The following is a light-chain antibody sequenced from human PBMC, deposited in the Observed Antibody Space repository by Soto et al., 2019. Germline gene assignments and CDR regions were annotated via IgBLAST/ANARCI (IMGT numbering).Light chain of an antibody. Sequence: ELMMTQSPATLSLSPGERATLSCRASQSISGNIAWYQQKPGQAPRLLIYAASIRASGIPARFSGTGCGREFTLSIISLQSEDSAVYYCQQYNSWTLISFGQGTRLEIK. CDR2: AAS. CDR3: QQYNSWTLIS. CDR1: QSISGN. V-gene: IGKV3-15*01. J-gene: IGKJ5*01.